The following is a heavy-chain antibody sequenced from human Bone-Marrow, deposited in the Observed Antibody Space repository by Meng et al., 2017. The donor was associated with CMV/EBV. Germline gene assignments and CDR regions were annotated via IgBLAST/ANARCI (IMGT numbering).Heavy chain of an antibody. J-gene: IGHJ4*02. D-gene: IGHD2-8*02. CDR2: IYYSGST. CDR3: ARLGAPRGWCFDY. CDR1: GGSISSSSYY. Sequence: SEPLSLTCTVSGGSISSSSYYWGWIRQHPGKGLEWIGYIYYSGSTYYNPSLKSRVTISVDTSKNQFSLKLSSVTAADTAVYYCARLGAPRGWCFDYWGQGTLVTVSS. V-gene: IGHV4-39*07.